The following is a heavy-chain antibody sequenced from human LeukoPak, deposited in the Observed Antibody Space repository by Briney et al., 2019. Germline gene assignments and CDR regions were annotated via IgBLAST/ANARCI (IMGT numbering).Heavy chain of an antibody. CDR2: IYYSGST. Sequence: SETLSLTCTVSSSSISSYYWSWIRQPPGKGLEWIGYIYYSGSTNYNPSLKSRVTISEDTSKNQFSLKLSSVTAADTAVYYCARRSWYYDSSGYPNWFDPWGQGTLVTVSS. V-gene: IGHV4-59*12. CDR3: ARRSWYYDSSGYPNWFDP. J-gene: IGHJ5*02. D-gene: IGHD3-22*01. CDR1: SSSISSYY.